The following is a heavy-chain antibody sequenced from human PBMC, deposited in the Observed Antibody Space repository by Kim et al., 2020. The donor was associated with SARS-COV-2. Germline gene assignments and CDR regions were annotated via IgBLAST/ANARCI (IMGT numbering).Heavy chain of an antibody. CDR1: GFTLRSYA. CDR3: ANGSVSHSSGSWFEP. J-gene: IGHJ5*02. CDR2: ISIGGGPT. V-gene: IGHV3-23*01. Sequence: GGSLRLSCEAFGFTLRSYAMSWVRQAPGKGLEWVSTISIGGGPTYVADSVKGRFTIFRDSHKNILYLQMNRLRAEDSGLYYCANGSVSHSSGSWFEPWGQGTLVTVSS. D-gene: IGHD3-10*01.